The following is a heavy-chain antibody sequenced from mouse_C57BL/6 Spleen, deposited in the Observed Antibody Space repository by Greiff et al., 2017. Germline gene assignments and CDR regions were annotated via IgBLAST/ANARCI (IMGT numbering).Heavy chain of an antibody. CDR3: ASADYCGSSYPGY. D-gene: IGHD1-1*01. J-gene: IGHJ2*01. CDR1: GYTFTSYW. V-gene: IGHV1-59*01. CDR2: IDPSDSYT. Sequence: VQLQQPGAELVRPGTSVKLSCKASGYTFTSYWMHWVKQRPGQGLEWIGVIDPSDSYTNYNQKFKGKATLTVDTSSSTAYMQLSSLTSEDSAVYYCASADYCGSSYPGYWGQGTTLTVSS.